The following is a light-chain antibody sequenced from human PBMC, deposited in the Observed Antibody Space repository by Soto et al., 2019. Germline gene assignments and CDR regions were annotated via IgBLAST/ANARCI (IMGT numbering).Light chain of an antibody. V-gene: IGKV3-20*01. CDR1: QSVSNNY. J-gene: IGKJ1*01. CDR3: RQYGSSGT. Sequence: EVVLTQSPLTLSLSPVERSTLSSKASQSVSNNYLSWYQQKPGQAPRLLIYSASNRATGIPDRFSGSGSGTDFTLTISRLEPEDFAVYYCRQYGSSGTFGQGTKVDIK. CDR2: SAS.